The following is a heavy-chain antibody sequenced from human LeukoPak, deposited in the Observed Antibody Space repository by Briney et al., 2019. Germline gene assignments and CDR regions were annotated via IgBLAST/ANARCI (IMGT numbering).Heavy chain of an antibody. J-gene: IGHJ4*02. CDR1: GFTFSSYA. V-gene: IGHV3-23*01. Sequence: PGGSLRPSCAASGFTFSSYAMSWVRQAPGKGLEWVSAISGSGGSTYYADSVKGRFTISRDNSKNTLYLQMNSLRAEDTAVYYCAKDPRESVGTKPIDYWGQGTLVTVSS. CDR3: AKDPRESVGTKPIDY. D-gene: IGHD1-1*01. CDR2: ISGSGGST.